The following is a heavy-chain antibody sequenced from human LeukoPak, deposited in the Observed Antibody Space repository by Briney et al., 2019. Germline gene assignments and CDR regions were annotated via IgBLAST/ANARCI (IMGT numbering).Heavy chain of an antibody. Sequence: PSETLSLTCTVSGGSISSGSYYWSWIRQPAGKGLEWIGRIYTSGSTNYNPSLKSRVTISVDTSKNHFSLKLSSVTAADTAVYYCVRLYYYDSSGPPLWGQGTLITVSS. CDR3: VRLYYYDSSGPPL. CDR1: GGSISSGSYY. V-gene: IGHV4-61*02. J-gene: IGHJ4*02. D-gene: IGHD3-22*01. CDR2: IYTSGST.